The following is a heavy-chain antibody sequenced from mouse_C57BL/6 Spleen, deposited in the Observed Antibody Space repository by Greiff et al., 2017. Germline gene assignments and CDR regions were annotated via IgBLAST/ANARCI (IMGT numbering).Heavy chain of an antibody. CDR3: TRIYYDYDADGYYFDY. CDR2: ISSGGDYI. CDR1: GFTFSSYA. Sequence: EVKLMESGEGLVKPGGSLKLSCAASGFTFSSYAMSWVRQTPEKRLEWVAYISSGGDYIYYADTVKGRFTISRDNARNTLYLQMSSLKSEDTAMYYCTRIYYDYDADGYYFDYWGQGTTLTVSS. J-gene: IGHJ2*01. V-gene: IGHV5-9-1*02. D-gene: IGHD2-4*01.